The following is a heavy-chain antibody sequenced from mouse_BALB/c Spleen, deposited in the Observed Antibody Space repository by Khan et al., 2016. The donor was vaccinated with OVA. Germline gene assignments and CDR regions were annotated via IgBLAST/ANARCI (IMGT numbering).Heavy chain of an antibody. CDR1: GYSITSDFA. D-gene: IGHD2-2*01. J-gene: IGHJ4*01. CDR3: TRSVYYVYAYAMDY. Sequence: EVQLQESGPGLVKPSQSLSLTCTVTGYSITSDFAWNWVRQFPGNKLEWMGYISFSGSTSYDPSLKSRLSITRDTSKNQFFLQLSSVTTEDTATYYWTRSVYYVYAYAMDYWGQGISVTVSS. V-gene: IGHV3-2*02. CDR2: ISFSGST.